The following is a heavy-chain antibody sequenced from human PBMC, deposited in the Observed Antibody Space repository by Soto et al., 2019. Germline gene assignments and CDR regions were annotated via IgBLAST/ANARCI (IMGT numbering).Heavy chain of an antibody. V-gene: IGHV3-23*01. CDR2: ISGSGGST. CDR1: GFTFSSYA. D-gene: IGHD3-16*01. J-gene: IGHJ4*02. CDR3: AKDRLRKGGGLETGGVNSDY. Sequence: EVQLLESGGGLVQPGGSLRLSCAASGFTFSSYAMSWVRQAPGKGLEWVSAISGSGGSTYYADSVKGRFTISRDNSKNTRHLQMNSRRAEDTAVYYCAKDRLRKGGGLETGGVNSDYWGQGTLVTVSS.